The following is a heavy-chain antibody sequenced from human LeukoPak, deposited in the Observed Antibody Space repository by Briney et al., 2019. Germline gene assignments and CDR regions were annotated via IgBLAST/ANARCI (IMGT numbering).Heavy chain of an antibody. CDR1: GYTFTNYY. CDR2: INPSGGTT. CDR3: GRVVLPPLVVFDI. V-gene: IGHV1-46*01. D-gene: IGHD3-10*01. J-gene: IGHJ3*02. Sequence: HGASVKVSCKASGYTFTNYYMHWVRQAPGQGLEWMGRINPSGGTTSYAQKFQGRVTMTRDTSMSTVYMELSSLRSEDTAVYYCGRVVLPPLVVFDIGGKGTMAPVPS.